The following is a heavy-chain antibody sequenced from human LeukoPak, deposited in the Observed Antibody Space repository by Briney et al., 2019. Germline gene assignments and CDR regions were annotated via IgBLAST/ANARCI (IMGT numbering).Heavy chain of an antibody. CDR3: AKGAYDYIEIAYFDY. J-gene: IGHJ4*02. V-gene: IGHV3-53*01. Sequence: GGSLRLSCVASGFSVSSNYLSWVRQAPGKGLDWVSVIYSGGRTYYADSVKGRFTISRDKSKSTLYLQMNSLRAEDTAVYYCAKGAYDYIEIAYFDYWGQGSLVTVSS. D-gene: IGHD5-12*01. CDR2: IYSGGRT. CDR1: GFSVSSNY.